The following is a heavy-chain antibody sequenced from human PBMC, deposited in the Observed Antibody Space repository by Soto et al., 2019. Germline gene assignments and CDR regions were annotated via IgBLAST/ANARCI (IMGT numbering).Heavy chain of an antibody. CDR2: IYHSGST. V-gene: IGHV4-38-2*02. CDR1: GYSISSGYY. D-gene: IGHD3-22*01. J-gene: IGHJ4*02. Sequence: SETLSLTCAVSGYSISSGYYWGWIRQPPGKGLEWIGSIYHSGSTYYNPSLKSRVTISVDTSKNQFSLKLSSVTAADTAVYYCAREADAYYYDSSGSHRDYWGQGTLVTVS. CDR3: AREADAYYYDSSGSHRDY.